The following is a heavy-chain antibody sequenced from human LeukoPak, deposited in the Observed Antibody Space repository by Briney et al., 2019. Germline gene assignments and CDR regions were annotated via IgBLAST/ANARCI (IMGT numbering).Heavy chain of an antibody. CDR3: ARDYVYGSGSSPYY. CDR2: ISGSGAGT. J-gene: IGHJ4*02. V-gene: IGHV3-23*01. Sequence: PGGSLRLSCAASGFTFSSYAMGWVRQAPGKGLEGVSSISGSGAGTYYADSVKGRFTISRDNAKNTLYLQMNSLRVEDTAVYYCARDYVYGSGSSPYYWGQGTLVTVSS. D-gene: IGHD3-10*01. CDR1: GFTFSSYA.